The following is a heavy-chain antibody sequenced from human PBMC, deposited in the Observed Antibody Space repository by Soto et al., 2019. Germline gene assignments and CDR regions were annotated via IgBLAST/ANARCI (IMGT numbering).Heavy chain of an antibody. CDR2: ISDGGERT. CDR1: GFTFSDYV. D-gene: IGHD3-3*01. CDR3: ARDRSTDFGLDV. J-gene: IGHJ6*02. V-gene: IGHV3-23*01. Sequence: EVLLLASGGDSVQPGGSLRLSCVASGFTFSDYVMSWVRQVPGKGLEWVSSISDGGERTDYRDSVRGRFTISRDNARVTLHLQMNSLRVDDTATYFCARDRSTDFGLDVWGQGTTVTVSS.